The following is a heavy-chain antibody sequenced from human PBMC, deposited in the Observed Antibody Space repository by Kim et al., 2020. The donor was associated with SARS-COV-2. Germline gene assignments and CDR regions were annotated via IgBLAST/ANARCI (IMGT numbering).Heavy chain of an antibody. J-gene: IGHJ5*01. D-gene: IGHD3-22*01. CDR3: ASDLNYDLDS. V-gene: IGHV3-21*01. Sequence: GGSLRLSCRGSGFKFSDYPMNWVRQPPGKGLEWVASINHDSAYIWHADSVKGRFTISRDNARNSLYLQMDGLRAEDTALYFCASDLNYDLDSWGQGTLV. CDR2: INHDSAYI. CDR1: GFKFSDYP.